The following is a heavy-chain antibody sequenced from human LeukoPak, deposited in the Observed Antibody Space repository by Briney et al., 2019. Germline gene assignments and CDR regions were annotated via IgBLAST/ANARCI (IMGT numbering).Heavy chain of an antibody. D-gene: IGHD3-22*01. CDR2: ISGSDTST. J-gene: IGHJ4*02. CDR3: SRSAYYDGSGNYYDY. CDR1: GFTFNNYA. Sequence: GGSLRLSCAASGFTFNNYAMSWVRQAPGKGLEWVSVISGSDTSTYYADSVKGRFTISRDNAKNTLYLQMNGLRAEDTAVYYCSRSAYYDGSGNYYDYWGQGTLVTVSS. V-gene: IGHV3-23*01.